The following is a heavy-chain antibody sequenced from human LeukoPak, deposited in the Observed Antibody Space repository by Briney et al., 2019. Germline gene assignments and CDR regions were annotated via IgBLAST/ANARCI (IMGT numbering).Heavy chain of an antibody. Sequence: SETLSLTCTVSRGSITSTSHYWGWIRQPPGRGLEWIGSIYYSGSIYYNPSLKSRVTLSVDTSKSQFSLKLSSVTAADTVVYYCARLLYDRSGYYYFDYWGQGTLVTVSS. CDR3: ARLLYDRSGYYYFDY. D-gene: IGHD3-22*01. J-gene: IGHJ4*02. CDR2: IYYSGSI. V-gene: IGHV4-39*01. CDR1: RGSITSTSHY.